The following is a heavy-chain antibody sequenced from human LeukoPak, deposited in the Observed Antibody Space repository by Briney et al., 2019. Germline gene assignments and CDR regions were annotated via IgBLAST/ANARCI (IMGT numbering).Heavy chain of an antibody. CDR1: GYTFTSYD. V-gene: IGHV1-8*01. D-gene: IGHD3-10*01. J-gene: IGHJ5*02. CDR2: MNPNSGNT. CDR3: ARGVKGVTMVRGVIKGYWFDP. Sequence: ASVKVSCKASGYTFTSYDINWVRQATGQGLEWKGWMNPNSGNTGYAQKFQGRVTMTRNTSISTAYMELSSLRSEDTAVYYCARGVKGVTMVRGVIKGYWFDPWGQGTLVTVSS.